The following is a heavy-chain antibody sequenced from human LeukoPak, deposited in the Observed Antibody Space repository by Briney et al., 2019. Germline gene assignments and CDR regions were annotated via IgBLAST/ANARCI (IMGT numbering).Heavy chain of an antibody. CDR1: GXTFTSYD. CDR3: ARARITGGRRFDP. V-gene: IGHV1-8*01. J-gene: IGHJ5*02. Sequence: VTVSCKASGXTFTSYDINWVRQAPGQGLEWMGWMNPNTGNTGYAQKFQGRVTMTRNTSISTAYMELSSLRSEDTAVYYCARARITGGRRFDPCGQGTLVTVSS. D-gene: IGHD2/OR15-2a*01. CDR2: MNPNTGNT.